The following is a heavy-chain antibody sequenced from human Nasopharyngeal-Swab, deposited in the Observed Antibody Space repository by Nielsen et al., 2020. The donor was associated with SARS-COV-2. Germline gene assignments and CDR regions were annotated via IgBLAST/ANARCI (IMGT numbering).Heavy chain of an antibody. CDR1: GYTFTGYY. J-gene: IGHJ6*03. D-gene: IGHD5-24*01. V-gene: IGHV1-18*04. CDR2: ISAYNGNT. CDR3: ARVMEMATILVGYYYYMDV. Sequence: ASVKVSCKASGYTFTGYYMHWVRQAPGQGLEWMGWISAYNGNTNYAQKLQGRVTMTTDTSTSTAYMELRSLRSDDTAVYYCARVMEMATILVGYYYYMDVWGKGTTVTVSS.